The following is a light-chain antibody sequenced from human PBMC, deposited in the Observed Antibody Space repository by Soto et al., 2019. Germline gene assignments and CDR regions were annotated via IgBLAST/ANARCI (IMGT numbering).Light chain of an antibody. Sequence: QSALTQPASVSGSPGHSITISCTGTSSDVGGYNRVSWYQHHPGKAPKLIISEVDNRPSGISDRFSGSRSGNTASLTISGLQAEDEADYYCISYIPSMKPHWVFGGGTKLTVL. CDR1: SSDVGGYNR. V-gene: IGLV2-14*01. J-gene: IGLJ3*02. CDR2: EVD. CDR3: ISYIPSMKPHWV.